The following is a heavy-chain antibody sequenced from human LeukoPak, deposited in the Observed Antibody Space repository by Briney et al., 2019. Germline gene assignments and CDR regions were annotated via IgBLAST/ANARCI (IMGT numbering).Heavy chain of an antibody. J-gene: IGHJ3*02. CDR1: GGSISSSSYY. V-gene: IGHV4-39*07. D-gene: IGHD2/OR15-2a*01. CDR2: IYYSGST. Sequence: SETLSLTCTVSGGSISSSSYYWGWIRQPPGKGLEWIGSIYYSGSTYYNPSLKSRVTISVDTSKNQFSLKLSSVTAADTAVYYCARGTEFGHAFDIWGQGTMVTVSS. CDR3: ARGTEFGHAFDI.